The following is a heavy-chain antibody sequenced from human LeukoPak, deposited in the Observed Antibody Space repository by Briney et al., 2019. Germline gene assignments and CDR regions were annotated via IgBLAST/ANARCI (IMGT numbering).Heavy chain of an antibody. CDR3: ARGHSEGYFDWFDP. D-gene: IGHD6-13*01. CDR1: GFTFEDYG. J-gene: IGHJ5*02. CDR2: ISSRSSSI. Sequence: GGSLRLSCAVSGFTFEDYGMSWVRQGPGKGLEWVSSISSRSSSIYYADSVKGRFTISRDNAKNSLYLQMNSLRAEDTAVYYCARGHSEGYFDWFDPWGQGTLVTVSS. V-gene: IGHV3-21*01.